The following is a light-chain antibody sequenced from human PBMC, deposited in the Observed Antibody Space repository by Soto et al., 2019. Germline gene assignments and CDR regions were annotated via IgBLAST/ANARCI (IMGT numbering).Light chain of an antibody. J-gene: IGKJ1*01. CDR1: QSISSY. CDR2: TAS. Sequence: DVHMTLSPSSLSSSVGDRVTITCRASQSISSYLNWYQQKPGKAPSLLIYTASSLQSGVPSRFSGSGSGTDFTLTISSLQPEDFATYYCQQSYSTPRTVGQGSKVDIK. V-gene: IGKV1-39*01. CDR3: QQSYSTPRT.